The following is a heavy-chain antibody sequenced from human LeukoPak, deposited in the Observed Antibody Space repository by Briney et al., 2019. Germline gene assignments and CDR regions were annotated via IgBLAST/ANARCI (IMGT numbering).Heavy chain of an antibody. CDR1: GFTLSSYG. CDR2: IWYDGSSK. Sequence: GSLRLSCAASGFTLSSYGMHWVRQAPGKGLEWVAVIWYDGSSKYYADSVKGRFTISRDNSKNTLYLQMNSLRAEDTAVYYCARSYTGDWRYFDYWGQGTLVTVSS. J-gene: IGHJ4*02. D-gene: IGHD7-27*01. CDR3: ARSYTGDWRYFDY. V-gene: IGHV3-33*01.